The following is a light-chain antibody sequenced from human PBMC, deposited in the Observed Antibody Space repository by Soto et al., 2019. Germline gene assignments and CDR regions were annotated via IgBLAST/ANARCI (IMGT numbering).Light chain of an antibody. CDR3: QQYGSSPIT. CDR1: QSVISTY. J-gene: IGKJ5*01. CDR2: GAS. V-gene: IGKV3-20*01. Sequence: EIALTQSPGTLSLSPGERATLSCRASQSVISTYLAWYQQKPGQAPRLLIYGASSRATGIPDRFSGIGSGTDFTLTISRLEPEDFAVYYCQQYGSSPITFGQGTRLEIK.